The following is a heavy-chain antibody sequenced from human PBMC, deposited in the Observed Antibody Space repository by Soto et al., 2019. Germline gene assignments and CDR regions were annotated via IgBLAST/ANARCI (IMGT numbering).Heavy chain of an antibody. CDR1: GGTFSSYA. J-gene: IGHJ5*02. CDR3: ARGAGDFWSGYPNWFDP. D-gene: IGHD3-3*01. Sequence: SVKVSFKASGGTFSSYAISWLRQAPGQGLEWMGGIIPIFGTANYAQKFQGRVTITADESTSTAYMELSSLRSEDTAVYYCARGAGDFWSGYPNWFDPWGQGTLVTVSS. CDR2: IIPIFGTA. V-gene: IGHV1-69*13.